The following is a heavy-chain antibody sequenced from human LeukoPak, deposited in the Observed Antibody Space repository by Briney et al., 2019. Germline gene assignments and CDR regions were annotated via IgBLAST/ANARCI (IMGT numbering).Heavy chain of an antibody. CDR2: ISSSGSTI. D-gene: IGHD5-18*01. J-gene: IGHJ4*02. Sequence: QTGGSLRLSCEASGFTFSSYEMNWVRQAPGKGLEWVSCISSSGSTIDYADSVKGRFTVSRDNAKNSLYLQMNSLTAEDTAIYYCATYRQVLLPFESWGQGTLVTVSS. CDR1: GFTFSSYE. V-gene: IGHV3-48*03. CDR3: ATYRQVLLPFES.